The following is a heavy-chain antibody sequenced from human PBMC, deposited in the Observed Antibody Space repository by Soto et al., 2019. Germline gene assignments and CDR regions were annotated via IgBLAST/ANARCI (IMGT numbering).Heavy chain of an antibody. J-gene: IGHJ5*02. CDR1: GATFGNTA. CDR2: IVPLFGTA. V-gene: IGHV1-69*14. D-gene: IGHD3-3*01. Sequence: QVQLVQSGAEVKEPGSSVNVSCKTSGATFGNTAVTWVRQAPGQGLEWIGGIVPLFGTANYAQKFRGRVTITADKSTSTAYMELSSLRTDDTAVYYCARDGDPGYSFWSGPLGGGRFDPWGQGTLVTVSS. CDR3: ARDGDPGYSFWSGPLGGGRFDP.